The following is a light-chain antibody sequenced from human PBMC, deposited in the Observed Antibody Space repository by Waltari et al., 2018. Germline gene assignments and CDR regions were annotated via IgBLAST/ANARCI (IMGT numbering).Light chain of an antibody. CDR2: WAS. CDR3: QQYYHIART. Sequence: DPVMTQSPDSLAVSLGERATLNCKSSQRLLFRSNNKNYLAWYQQKPGQPPKLLIHWASTRESGVPDRFSGSGSGTDFTLTISSLQAEDVAVYYCQQYYHIARTFGQGTRVEIK. CDR1: QRLLFRSNNKNY. V-gene: IGKV4-1*01. J-gene: IGKJ1*01.